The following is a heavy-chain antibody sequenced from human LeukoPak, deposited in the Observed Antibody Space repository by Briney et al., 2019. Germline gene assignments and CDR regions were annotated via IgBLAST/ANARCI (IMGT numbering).Heavy chain of an antibody. V-gene: IGHV1-18*01. J-gene: IGHJ5*02. D-gene: IGHD4-11*01. CDR3: ARDRTTVTTFDWFDP. CDR2: MSAYNGNT. CDR1: GYTFTSYG. Sequence: GSVKVSCKASGYTFTSYGISWVRQAPGQGLEWMGWMSAYNGNTNYAQKLQGRVTMTTDTSTSTAYMELRSLRSDDTAVYYCARDRTTVTTFDWFDPWGQGTLVTVSS.